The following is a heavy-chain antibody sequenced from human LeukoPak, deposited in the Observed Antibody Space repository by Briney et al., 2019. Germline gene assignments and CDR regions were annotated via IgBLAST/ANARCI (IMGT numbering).Heavy chain of an antibody. CDR2: ISGSGGST. Sequence: GGSLRLSCAASGFTFSSYAMSWVRQAPGKGLEWVSAISGSGGSTYYADSVKGRFTISRDNSKNTLYLQMNSLRAEDTAVYYCAKRRVPIYYYYGMDVWGQGTTVTVSS. CDR1: GFTFSSYA. D-gene: IGHD3-10*01. CDR3: AKRRVPIYYYYGMDV. V-gene: IGHV3-23*01. J-gene: IGHJ6*02.